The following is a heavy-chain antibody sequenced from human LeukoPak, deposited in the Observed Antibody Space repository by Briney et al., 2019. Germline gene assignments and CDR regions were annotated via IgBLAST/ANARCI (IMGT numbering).Heavy chain of an antibody. CDR3: ARDRGVEMATISRWFDP. J-gene: IGHJ5*02. CDR1: GYTFTSYG. Sequence: GASVKVSCKASGYTFTSYGISWVRQAPGQGLEGMGWISTYNGNTNYAQKLQGRVTMTTDTSTSTAYMELRSLRSDDTAVYYCARDRGVEMATISRWFDPWGQGTLVTVSS. V-gene: IGHV1-18*01. CDR2: ISTYNGNT. D-gene: IGHD5-24*01.